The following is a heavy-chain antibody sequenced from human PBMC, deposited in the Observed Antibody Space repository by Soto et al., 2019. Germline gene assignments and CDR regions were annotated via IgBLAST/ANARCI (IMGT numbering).Heavy chain of an antibody. V-gene: IGHV2-5*02. CDR3: AHYVSASPAGWFDP. CDR2: IYWDDDN. J-gene: IGHJ5*02. CDR1: GFSLSTSGEA. D-gene: IGHD3-10*01. Sequence: QITLKESGPALVKPTQTLTLTCTFSGFSLSTSGEAVGWIRQPPGEALEWLALIYWDDDNRYNPTLKTRPTLTKDTSKNQVVLTLTNMDPVDTATYYCAHYVSASPAGWFDPWGQGILVTVSS.